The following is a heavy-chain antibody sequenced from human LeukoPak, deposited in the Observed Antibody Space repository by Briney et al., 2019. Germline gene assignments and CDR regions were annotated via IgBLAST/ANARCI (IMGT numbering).Heavy chain of an antibody. Sequence: ASVKVSCKASGYTFTSYDINWVRQATGQGLEWMGWMNPNSGNTGYAQKFQGRVTMTRNTSLSTAYMELSSLRSEDTAVYYCARVVIVGTHRSLDYWGQGTLVTVSS. CDR2: MNPNSGNT. J-gene: IGHJ4*02. CDR3: ARVVIVGTHRSLDY. V-gene: IGHV1-8*01. D-gene: IGHD1-26*01. CDR1: GYTFTSYD.